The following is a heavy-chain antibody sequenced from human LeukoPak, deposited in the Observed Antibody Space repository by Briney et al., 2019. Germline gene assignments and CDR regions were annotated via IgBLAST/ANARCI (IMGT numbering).Heavy chain of an antibody. CDR2: ISSSGSTI. CDR1: GFTFSSYE. J-gene: IGHJ3*02. V-gene: IGHV3-48*03. D-gene: IGHD6-19*01. CDR3: ARDGRGAVAGTGAFDI. Sequence: GGSLRLSCAASGFTFSSYEMNWVRQAPGKGLEWVSYISSSGSTIYYADSVKGRFTISRDNSKNTLYLQMNSLRAEDTAVYYCARDGRGAVAGTGAFDIWGQGTMVTVSS.